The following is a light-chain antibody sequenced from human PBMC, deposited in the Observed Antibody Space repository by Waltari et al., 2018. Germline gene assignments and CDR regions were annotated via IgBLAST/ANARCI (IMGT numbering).Light chain of an antibody. J-gene: IGLJ1*01. Sequence: QSVLTQPPSVSGAPGQRVTISCTGRSTNIGADYAVHWYQQLPGTAPKLLIYDNNNRPSGVPDRFSGSKSGTSASLAITGLQAEDEADYFCQSYDSSLSDSYVFGTGTKVTVL. CDR3: QSYDSSLSDSYV. CDR2: DNN. CDR1: STNIGADYA. V-gene: IGLV1-40*01.